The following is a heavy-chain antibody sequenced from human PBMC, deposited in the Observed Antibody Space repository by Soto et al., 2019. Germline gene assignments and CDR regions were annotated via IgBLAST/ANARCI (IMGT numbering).Heavy chain of an antibody. CDR3: ARALQQEPLYYYYGMDV. J-gene: IGHJ6*02. V-gene: IGHV3-53*01. D-gene: IGHD1-1*01. Sequence: GGSLILSCAASGFTVSSNYMSWVRQAPGKGLEWVSVIYSGGSTYYADSVKGRFTISRDNSKNTLYLQMNSLRAEDTAVYYCARALQQEPLYYYYGMDVWGQGTTVTVSS. CDR1: GFTVSSNY. CDR2: IYSGGST.